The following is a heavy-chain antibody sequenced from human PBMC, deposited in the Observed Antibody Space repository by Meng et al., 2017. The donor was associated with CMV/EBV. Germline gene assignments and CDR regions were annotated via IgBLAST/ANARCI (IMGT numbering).Heavy chain of an antibody. J-gene: IGHJ6*02. CDR2: ISSSSSYI. V-gene: IGHV3-21*01. CDR3: ARDLSNYDILTGYQYYYYGMDV. Sequence: GESLKISCAASGFTFSSHSMNWVRQAPGKGLEWVSSISSSSSYIYYADSVKGRFTISRDNAKNSLYLQMNSLRAEDTAVYYCARDLSNYDILTGYQYYYYGMDVWGQGTTVTVSS. CDR1: GFTFSSHS. D-gene: IGHD3-9*01.